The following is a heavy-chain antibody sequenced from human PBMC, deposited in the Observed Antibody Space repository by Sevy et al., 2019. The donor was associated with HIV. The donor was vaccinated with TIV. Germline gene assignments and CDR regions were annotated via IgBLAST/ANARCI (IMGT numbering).Heavy chain of an antibody. V-gene: IGHV3-30*02. J-gene: IGHJ4*02. CDR2: IRYDGSNK. CDR3: AKDAQTSSSRPYYFDY. Sequence: GGSLRLSCAASGFTFSSYGMHWVRQAPGKGLEWVAFIRYDGSNKYYADSVKGRFTISRDNSKNTLYLQMNSLRAEDTAVYYWAKDAQTSSSRPYYFDYWGQGTLVTVSS. CDR1: GFTFSSYG. D-gene: IGHD6-6*01.